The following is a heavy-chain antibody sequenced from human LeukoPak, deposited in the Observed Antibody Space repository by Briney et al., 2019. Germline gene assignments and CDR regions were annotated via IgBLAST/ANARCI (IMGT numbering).Heavy chain of an antibody. J-gene: IGHJ1*01. CDR2: IYTSGST. V-gene: IGHV4-4*07. CDR3: ARQVGSFTMMP. Sequence: SETLSLTCTASGVSISSYYWSWIRQPAGKGLEWIGRIYTSGSTNYNSSLKSRVTMSVDTSKNQFSLNLSSVTAADTAVYYCARQVGSFTMMPWGQGTLVTVSS. D-gene: IGHD3-22*01. CDR1: GVSISSYY.